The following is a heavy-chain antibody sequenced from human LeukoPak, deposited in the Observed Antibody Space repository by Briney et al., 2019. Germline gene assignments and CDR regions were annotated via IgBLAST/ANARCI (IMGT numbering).Heavy chain of an antibody. D-gene: IGHD3-10*01. V-gene: IGHV4-34*01. CDR3: ARRYYYNLGSFPFDF. CDR1: GGPFSGYF. CDR2: IHNSGTT. Sequence: TSETLSLTCAVSGGPFSGYFWSWIRQSSGKGLEWIGEIHNSGTTNYNPSLNSRVTISEDTSKNQFYLNLSSVTAADTAVYYCARRYYYNLGSFPFDFWGQGTLVTVSS. J-gene: IGHJ4*02.